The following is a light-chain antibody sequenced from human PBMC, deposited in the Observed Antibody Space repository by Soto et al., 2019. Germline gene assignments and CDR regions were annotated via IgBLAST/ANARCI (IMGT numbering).Light chain of an antibody. V-gene: IGKV1-8*01. J-gene: IGKJ5*01. CDR1: QGISSY. Sequence: AIRMTQSPSSFSASTGDRVTITCRASQGISSYLAWYQQKPRKAPKLLIYAASTLQSGVPSRFSGSGSGTDFTLTISCLQSEDFATYYCQQYYSYPRTFGKGTRLEIK. CDR3: QQYYSYPRT. CDR2: AAS.